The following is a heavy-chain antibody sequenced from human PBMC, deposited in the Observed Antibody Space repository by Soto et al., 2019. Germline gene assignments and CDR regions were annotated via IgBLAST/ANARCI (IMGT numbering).Heavy chain of an antibody. CDR3: ARAPSEYIWGSYLRYYEH. CDR1: GFPFSNYA. J-gene: IGHJ4*02. V-gene: IGHV3-23*01. CDR2: ISGTTGHA. Sequence: EVQILESGGGLVQPGGSLRLSCAASGFPFSNYAMAWVRQAPGKGLEWVSAISGTTGHAFYADSVKDRFTISRDNSKNTLYLQMDSLRAEDTAVYHCARAPSEYIWGSYLRYYEHWGQGTLVTVSS. D-gene: IGHD3-16*01.